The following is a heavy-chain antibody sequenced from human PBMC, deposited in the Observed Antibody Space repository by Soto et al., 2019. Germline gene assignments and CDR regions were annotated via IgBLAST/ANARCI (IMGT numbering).Heavy chain of an antibody. Sequence: ASVKVSCKASGGTFSSYTISWVRQAPGQGLEWMGRIIPILGIANYAQKFQGRVTITADKSTSTAYMELSSLRSEDTAVYYCARDPGIAARPTVYFDYWGKGTLVTVSS. D-gene: IGHD6-6*01. J-gene: IGHJ4*02. V-gene: IGHV1-69*04. CDR2: IIPILGIA. CDR3: ARDPGIAARPTVYFDY. CDR1: GGTFSSYT.